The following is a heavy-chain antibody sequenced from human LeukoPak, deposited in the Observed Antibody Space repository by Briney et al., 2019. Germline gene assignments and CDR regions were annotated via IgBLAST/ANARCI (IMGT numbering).Heavy chain of an antibody. V-gene: IGHV3-23*01. D-gene: IGHD6-13*01. Sequence: GGSLRLSCAASGFTFSSYAMSWVRQAPGKGLEWVSAISGSGGSTYYADSVKGRFTISRDNSKNTLYLQRNSLRAEDTAVYHCAKGEVRAAAGTGFDYWGQGTLVTVSS. CDR1: GFTFSSYA. CDR2: ISGSGGST. J-gene: IGHJ4*02. CDR3: AKGEVRAAAGTGFDY.